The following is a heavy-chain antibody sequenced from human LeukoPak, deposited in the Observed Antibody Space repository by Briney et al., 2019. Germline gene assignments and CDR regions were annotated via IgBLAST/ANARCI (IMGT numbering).Heavy chain of an antibody. CDR3: ARDIYYDSSGYYY. D-gene: IGHD3-22*01. CDR1: GFTLSSLW. V-gene: IGHV3-7*01. CDR2: IKPDGSET. Sequence: GGSLTLSCAASGFTLSSLWMSWVGQAPGKGLEGWANIKPDGSETYYVDSVKGRFTISRDNAKNSLYLQMNSLRAEDTAVYYCARDIYYDSSGYYYWGQGTLVTVSS. J-gene: IGHJ4*02.